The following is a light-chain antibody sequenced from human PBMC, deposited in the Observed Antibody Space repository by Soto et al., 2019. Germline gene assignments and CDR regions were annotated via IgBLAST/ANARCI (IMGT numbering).Light chain of an antibody. CDR2: VAS. Sequence: EIVMTQSPATLSVSPGERATLSCRASQSVSSNLDWYQQKPGQAPRLLIYVASTRATGITARFSGSGSGTEFSLTISSLQSEDFEVYYCQQYNNLPPWTFGQGTKVEIK. J-gene: IGKJ1*01. CDR3: QQYNNLPPWT. CDR1: QSVSSN. V-gene: IGKV3-15*01.